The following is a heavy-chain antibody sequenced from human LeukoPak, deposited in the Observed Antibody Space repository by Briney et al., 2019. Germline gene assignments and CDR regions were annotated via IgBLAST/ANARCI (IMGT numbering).Heavy chain of an antibody. J-gene: IGHJ5*02. CDR1: GFSFSSNY. CDR3: ARGGKYYDSSGYYL. V-gene: IGHV3-66*01. CDR2: IYSSGST. Sequence: GGALRLSCAASGFSFSSNYISWVRQAPGKGLERVSIIYSSGSTYYADSVKGIFTISRDNSNNTLYLQMNSLRAEDTAVYYCARGGKYYDSSGYYLWGQGTLVTVSS. D-gene: IGHD3-22*01.